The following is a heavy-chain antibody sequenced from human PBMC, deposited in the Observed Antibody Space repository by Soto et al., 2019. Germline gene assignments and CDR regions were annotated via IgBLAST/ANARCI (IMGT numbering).Heavy chain of an antibody. CDR1: GFSFTSYG. V-gene: IGHV3-30*18. CDR2: ISYDGGRE. Sequence: QVQLVESEGGVVQPGRSLRLSCAASGFSFTSYGIHWVRQAPGKGLVWVAAISYDGGREYYGDSLKGRFTISRDNSKNTVYLQMSSLRAEDTAVYYCAKGRVAGGANAEFDYWGQGTLVIVSS. J-gene: IGHJ4*02. D-gene: IGHD6-13*01. CDR3: AKGRVAGGANAEFDY.